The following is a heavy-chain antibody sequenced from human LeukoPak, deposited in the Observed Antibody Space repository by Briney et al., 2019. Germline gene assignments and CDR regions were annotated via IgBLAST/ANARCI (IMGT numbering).Heavy chain of an antibody. V-gene: IGHV3-74*01. CDR1: GFTFSSYW. J-gene: IGHJ4*02. CDR3: VSFCETY. D-gene: IGHD2/OR15-2a*01. Sequence: GGSLRLSCVASGFTFSSYWMHWVRHDPEKGLVWVSHISNDGTRANYADSVRGRFTISRDDARNTLYLQMNNLRAEDTAVYYCVSFCETYWGRGTLVTVSS. CDR2: ISNDGTRA.